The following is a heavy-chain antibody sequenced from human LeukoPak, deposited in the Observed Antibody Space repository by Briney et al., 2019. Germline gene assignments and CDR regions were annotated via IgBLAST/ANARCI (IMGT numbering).Heavy chain of an antibody. CDR1: GFTFSSYA. CDR2: IYSGGST. Sequence: GGSLRLSCAASGFTFSSYAMSWVRQAPGKGLEWVSVIYSGGSTYYADSVKGRFTISRDNSKNTLYLQMNSLRAEDTAVYCCARDAGGWALDYWGQGTLVTVSS. D-gene: IGHD6-19*01. V-gene: IGHV3-53*01. J-gene: IGHJ4*02. CDR3: ARDAGGWALDY.